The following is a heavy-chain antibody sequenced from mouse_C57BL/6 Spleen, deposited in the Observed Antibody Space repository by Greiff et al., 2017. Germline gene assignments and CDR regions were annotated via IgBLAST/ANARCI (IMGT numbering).Heavy chain of an antibody. CDR2: IDPSDSYT. Sequence: QVQLKQPGAELVKPGASVKLSCKASGYTFTSYWMPWVQQRPGQGLEWIGEIDPSDSYTNYNQKFKGKATLTVDTSSSTAYMQLSSLTSEDSAVYYCTRGGGSSYGFAYWGQGTLVTVSA. V-gene: IGHV1-50*01. CDR3: TRGGGSSYGFAY. CDR1: GYTFTSYW. D-gene: IGHD1-1*01. J-gene: IGHJ3*01.